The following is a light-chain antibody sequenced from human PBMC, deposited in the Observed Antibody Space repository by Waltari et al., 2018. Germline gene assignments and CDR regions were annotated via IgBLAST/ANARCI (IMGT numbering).Light chain of an antibody. Sequence: DIQMTQSPSSLSASVGDRVTITCRASQSISGYLNWYQQKPDKAPKILIHATSTLQSGVPSRFSGSGSGTDFTLTISSLQPEDFATYFCQQGYSTQRVTFGGGTKVEIK. CDR3: QQGYSTQRVT. V-gene: IGKV1-39*01. CDR2: ATS. J-gene: IGKJ4*01. CDR1: QSISGY.